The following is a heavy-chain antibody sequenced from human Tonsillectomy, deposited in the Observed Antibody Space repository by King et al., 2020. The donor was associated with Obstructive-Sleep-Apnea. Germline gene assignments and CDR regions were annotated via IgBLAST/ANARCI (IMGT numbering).Heavy chain of an antibody. CDR2: IIAYNGNT. J-gene: IGHJ4*02. D-gene: IGHD3-10*01. Sequence: QLVQSGAEVKKPGASVKVSFKASGYTFTSYGISWLRQAPGQGLEWMGWIIAYNGNTNYAQKLQGRVTMTTDTSTSTAYMELRSLRSDDTAVYYCARDGVWFGELLPPYYWGQGTLVTVSS. CDR3: ARDGVWFGELLPPYY. V-gene: IGHV1-18*01. CDR1: GYTFTSYG.